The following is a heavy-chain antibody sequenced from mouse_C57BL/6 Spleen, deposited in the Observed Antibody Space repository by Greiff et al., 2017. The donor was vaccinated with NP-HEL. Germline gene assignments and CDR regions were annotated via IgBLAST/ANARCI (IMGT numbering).Heavy chain of an antibody. Sequence: QVQLQQSGAELVRPGTSVKVSCKASGYAFTNYLIEWVKQRPGQGLEWIGVINPGSGGTNYNEKFKGKATLTADQSSSTAYMQLSSLTSEDSAVYFCARSENWYYAMDYWGQGTSVTVSS. CDR1: GYAFTNYL. CDR2: INPGSGGT. J-gene: IGHJ4*01. D-gene: IGHD4-1*01. CDR3: ARSENWYYAMDY. V-gene: IGHV1-54*01.